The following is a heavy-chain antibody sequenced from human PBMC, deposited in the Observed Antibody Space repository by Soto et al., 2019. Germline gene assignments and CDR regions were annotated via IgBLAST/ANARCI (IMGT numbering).Heavy chain of an antibody. J-gene: IGHJ4*02. CDR3: ARGLYYDSSGSLDY. D-gene: IGHD3-22*01. CDR1: GGSISSYY. Sequence: QVQLQESGPGLVKPSETLSLTCTVSGGSISSYYWSWIRQPAGKGLEWIGRIYTSGSTNYNPSLTSRVTMSVDTSKNQFSLKLSSVTAADTAVYYCARGLYYDSSGSLDYWGQGTLVTVSS. V-gene: IGHV4-4*07. CDR2: IYTSGST.